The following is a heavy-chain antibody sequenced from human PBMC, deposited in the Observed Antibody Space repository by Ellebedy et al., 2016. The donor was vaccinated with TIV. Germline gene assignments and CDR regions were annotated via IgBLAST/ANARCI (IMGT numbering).Heavy chain of an antibody. D-gene: IGHD1-7*01. CDR3: ARDRCQEGTNYLCRRGLDP. J-gene: IGHJ5*02. V-gene: IGHV3-21*01. CDR2: ISSSSNDI. CDR1: GFTLSGYW. Sequence: GGSLRLSCEASGFTLSGYWMHWVRQAPGMGLEWVSFISSSSNDISYADSVKGQFTISRDNAKNSVYLQMNSLRVEDTAVYYCARDRCQEGTNYLCRRGLDPWGQGTLVTVSS.